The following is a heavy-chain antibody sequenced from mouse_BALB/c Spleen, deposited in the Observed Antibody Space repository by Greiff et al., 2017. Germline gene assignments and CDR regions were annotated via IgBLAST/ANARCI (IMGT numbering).Heavy chain of an antibody. CDR3: ARGGGGYRDGFAY. D-gene: IGHD2-14*01. V-gene: IGHV7-3*02. CDR2: IRNKANAYTT. Sequence: EVQGVESGGGLVQPGGSLRLSCATSGFTFTDYYMSWVRQPPGKALEWLGFIRNKANAYTTEYSASVKGRFTISRDNSQSILYLHMNTLRAEDSATYYCARGGGGYRDGFAYWGQGTLVTVSA. CDR1: GFTFTDYY. J-gene: IGHJ3*01.